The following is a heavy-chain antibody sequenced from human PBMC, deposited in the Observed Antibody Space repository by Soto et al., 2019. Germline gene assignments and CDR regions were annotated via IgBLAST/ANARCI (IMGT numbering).Heavy chain of an antibody. J-gene: IGHJ5*02. CDR2: MNPNSGNT. CDR3: ATTYVWVAPLGFDP. V-gene: IGHV1-8*01. Sequence: ASVKVSCKASGYTFTSYDINWVRQATGQGLEWMGWMNPNSGNTGYAQKFQGRVTMTRNTYISTAYMELGSLRSEDTAVYYCATTYVWVAPLGFDPWGQGTLVTVSS. CDR1: GYTFTSYD. D-gene: IGHD3-16*01.